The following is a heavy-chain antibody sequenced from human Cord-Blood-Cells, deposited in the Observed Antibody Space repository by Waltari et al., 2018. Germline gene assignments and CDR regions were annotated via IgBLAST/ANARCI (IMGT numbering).Heavy chain of an antibody. J-gene: IGHJ5*02. V-gene: IGHV4-38-2*02. Sequence: QVQLQESGPGLVKPSETLSLTCAVSGYSISSGYYWGWIRQPPGKGLEWIGSIYHSGSTYYNPSLKNRVTISVDTSKNQFSLKLSSVTAADTAVYYCARDLKRAAAGQYNWFDPWGQGTLVTVSS. CDR3: ARDLKRAAAGQYNWFDP. D-gene: IGHD6-13*01. CDR2: IYHSGST. CDR1: GYSISSGYY.